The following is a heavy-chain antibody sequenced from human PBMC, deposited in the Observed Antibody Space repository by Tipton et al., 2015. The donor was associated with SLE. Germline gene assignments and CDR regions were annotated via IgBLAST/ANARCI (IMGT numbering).Heavy chain of an antibody. D-gene: IGHD6-19*01. V-gene: IGHV4-59*01. CDR2: IYYSGST. CDR1: GGSISRYY. J-gene: IGHJ4*02. CDR3: ARSMRVGSEDY. Sequence: TLSLTCTVSGGSISRYYWRWIRQPPGKGLEWIGYIYYSGSTNYNPPLKSRVTISVDTSKNQFSLKLSSVTAADTAVYYCARSMRVGSEDYWGQGTLVTVSS.